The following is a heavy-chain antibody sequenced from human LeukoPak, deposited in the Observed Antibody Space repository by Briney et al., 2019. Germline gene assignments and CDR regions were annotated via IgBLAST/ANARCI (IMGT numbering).Heavy chain of an antibody. CDR2: ISGSGGST. CDR3: ASVGIAVAGTSNY. CDR1: GFTFSGYA. J-gene: IGHJ4*02. V-gene: IGHV3-23*01. Sequence: GGSLRLSCAASGFTFSGYAMSWVRQAPGKGLEWVSAISGSGGSTYYADSVKGRFTISRDNAKNSLYLQMNSLRAEDTAVYYCASVGIAVAGTSNYWGQGTLVTVSS. D-gene: IGHD6-19*01.